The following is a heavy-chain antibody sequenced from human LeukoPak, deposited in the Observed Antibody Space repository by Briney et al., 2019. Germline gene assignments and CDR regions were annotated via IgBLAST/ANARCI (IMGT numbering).Heavy chain of an antibody. CDR1: GFTFDDYA. CDR3: AKDFSGERYSYGPHFDL. J-gene: IGHJ2*01. CDR2: ISWYSGSI. Sequence: GGSLRLSCAASGFTFDDYAMHWVRQAPGKGLEWVSGISWYSGSIGYADSVKGRFTISRDNAKNSLYLQMNSLRAEDTALYYYAKDFSGERYSYGPHFDLWGRGTLVTVSS. D-gene: IGHD5-18*01. V-gene: IGHV3-9*01.